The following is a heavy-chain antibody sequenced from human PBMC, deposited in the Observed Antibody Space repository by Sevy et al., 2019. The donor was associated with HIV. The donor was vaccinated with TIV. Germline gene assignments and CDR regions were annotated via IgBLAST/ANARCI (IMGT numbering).Heavy chain of an antibody. CDR2: VGGSGGGGSHGST. D-gene: IGHD3-3*01. CDR3: AKTADFWSGYPN. Sequence: GGSLRLSCAASGFTFSSYGMNWVRQAPGKGLEWVSAVGGSGGGGSHGSTYYADSVKGRLTISRDNSKNTLYLQMNSLRAEDTAVYYWAKTADFWSGYPNWGQGTLVTVSS. CDR1: GFTFSSYG. J-gene: IGHJ4*02. V-gene: IGHV3-23*01.